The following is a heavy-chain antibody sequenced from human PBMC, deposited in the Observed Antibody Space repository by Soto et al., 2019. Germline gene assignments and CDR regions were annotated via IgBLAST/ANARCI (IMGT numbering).Heavy chain of an antibody. CDR3: ARARYNWNYLIDY. CDR2: IYYSGST. CDR1: GGSISSYY. Sequence: QVQLQESGPGLVKPSETLSLTCTVSGGSISSYYWSWIRQPPGKGLEWIGYIYYSGSTNYNPSLKSRVNISVDTSKNQFSLKLSSVTAADTAVYYCARARYNWNYLIDYWGQGTLVTVSS. V-gene: IGHV4-59*01. D-gene: IGHD1-7*01. J-gene: IGHJ4*02.